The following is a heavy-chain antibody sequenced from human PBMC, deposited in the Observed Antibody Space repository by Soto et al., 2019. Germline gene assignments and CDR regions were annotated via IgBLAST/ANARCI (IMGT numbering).Heavy chain of an antibody. V-gene: IGHV3-30*18. CDR3: AKEAPGGWHFFDT. D-gene: IGHD6-19*01. CDR1: GFTFRTYG. J-gene: IGHJ4*02. Sequence: GGSLRLSCAASGFTFRTYGMHWVRQAPGKGLEWVAFISDDGSQKYYGDSVKGRFTISRDNSKNTLSLRMISLRTEDTSVYYCAKEAPGGWHFFDTWGQGTLVTVSA. CDR2: ISDDGSQK.